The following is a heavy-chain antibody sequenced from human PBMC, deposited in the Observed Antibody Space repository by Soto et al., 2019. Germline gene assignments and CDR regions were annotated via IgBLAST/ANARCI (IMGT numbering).Heavy chain of an antibody. CDR2: VSSSGSTI. CDR1: GFTFSDYY. D-gene: IGHD3-16*01. CDR3: AIARNYFGGMYEGY. Sequence: QVQLVESGEGLVRPGGSLRLYCAASGFTFSDYYMSWIRQAPGKGLEWVSYVSSSGSTIYYADSVKGRFTISRDNAKNSLYMQMNSLRAEDKAVYYWAIARNYFGGMYEGYWGQGTLVTVSS. V-gene: IGHV3-11*01. J-gene: IGHJ4*02.